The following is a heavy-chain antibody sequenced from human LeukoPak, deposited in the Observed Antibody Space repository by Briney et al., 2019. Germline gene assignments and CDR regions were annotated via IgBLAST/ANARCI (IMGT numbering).Heavy chain of an antibody. Sequence: PGGSLRLSCAASGFTLSSYGMSWVRQAPGKGLEWVSAISGSGGSTYYADSVKGRCTISRDTAKNSLYLQMNSLRAEDTAVYYCARIKSQGVVVPLLRSTYYFDYWGQGTLVTVSS. V-gene: IGHV3-23*01. CDR2: ISGSGGST. CDR1: GFTLSSYG. CDR3: ARIKSQGVVVPLLRSTYYFDY. D-gene: IGHD2-21*01. J-gene: IGHJ4*02.